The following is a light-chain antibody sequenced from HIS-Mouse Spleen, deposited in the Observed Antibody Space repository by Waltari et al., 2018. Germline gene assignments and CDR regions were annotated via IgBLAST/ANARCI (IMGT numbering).Light chain of an antibody. CDR2: DDS. Sequence: SYVLTPPPSVSVAPGKTARITCGGNNIGSKSVHWYQQKPGQAPVLVGYDDSGRPSGIPQRFSGSNSGNTAALTISRVEAGDEADYYCQVWDSSSDHVVFGGGTKLTVL. CDR1: NIGSKS. CDR3: QVWDSSSDHVV. J-gene: IGLJ2*01. V-gene: IGLV3-21*03.